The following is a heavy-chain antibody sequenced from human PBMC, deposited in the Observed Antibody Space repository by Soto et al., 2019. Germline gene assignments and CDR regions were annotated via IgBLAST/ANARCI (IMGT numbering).Heavy chain of an antibody. D-gene: IGHD2-2*01. V-gene: IGHV4-34*01. CDR3: ARCSLVVVPAPGFDP. Sequence: SETLSLTCAVYGGSFSAYDWSWIRQPPGKGPEWIGEINHSGITYYNPSLKSRALISEDTSKNNFSLRLSSVSAAATALYYCARCSLVVVPAPGFDPWGRGTLV. CDR2: INHSGIT. CDR1: GGSFSAYD. J-gene: IGHJ5*02.